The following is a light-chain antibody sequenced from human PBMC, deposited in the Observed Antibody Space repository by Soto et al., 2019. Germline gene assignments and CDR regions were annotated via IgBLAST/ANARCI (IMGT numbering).Light chain of an antibody. Sequence: QSVLTQPASVSASPGQSITISCTGTSXNVGTYDDVSWYRQHPGKAPKLLIYEVTNRPSGVSNRFSGSKSGNTASLTISGLQAEDEADYYCGSYTTSRTYVLGSGTKVTVL. CDR3: GSYTTSRTYV. J-gene: IGLJ1*01. V-gene: IGLV2-14*01. CDR2: EVT. CDR1: SXNVGTYDD.